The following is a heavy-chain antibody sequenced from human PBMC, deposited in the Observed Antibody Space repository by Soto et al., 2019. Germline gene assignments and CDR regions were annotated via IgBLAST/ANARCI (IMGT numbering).Heavy chain of an antibody. CDR2: IYYSGST. D-gene: IGHD2-15*01. CDR3: ARRSLGGVAHYYHYYYYMDV. V-gene: IGHV4-39*01. CDR1: GGSISSSSYY. Sequence: QLQLQESGPGLVKPSETLSLTCTVSGGSISSSSYYWGWIRQPPGKGLEWIGSIYYSGSTYYNPSLKSRVTISVDTSKNQFSLKLSSVTAADTAVYYCARRSLGGVAHYYHYYYYMDVWGKGTTVTVSS. J-gene: IGHJ6*03.